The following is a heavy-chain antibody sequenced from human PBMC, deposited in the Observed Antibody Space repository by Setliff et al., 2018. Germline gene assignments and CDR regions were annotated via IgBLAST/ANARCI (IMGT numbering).Heavy chain of an antibody. D-gene: IGHD1-1*01. Sequence: SETLSLTCTVSGDSISSGSYHWSWIRKPAGKGLEWIGRIHPSGSTNYNPSLKSRVTIAVDTSKNQFSLKVSSVTAADTAVYYCARTTGSTHNWLDPWGPGTLVTVSS. CDR1: GDSISSGSYH. CDR3: ARTTGSTHNWLDP. J-gene: IGHJ5*02. V-gene: IGHV4-61*02. CDR2: IHPSGST.